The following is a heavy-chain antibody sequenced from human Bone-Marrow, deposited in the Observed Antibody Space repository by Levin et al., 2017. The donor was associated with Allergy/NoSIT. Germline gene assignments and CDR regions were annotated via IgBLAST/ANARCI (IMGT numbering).Heavy chain of an antibody. CDR2: IRSKTSNFAT. V-gene: IGHV3-73*01. D-gene: IGHD1-14*01. CDR3: TSGLVCLDGGTTTDY. CDR1: GLTFSGSA. Sequence: GESLKISCVASGLTFSGSAIHWVRQASGKGLEWIGRIRSKTSNFATEYAASVKGRFTISRDDSQYMAYLQMNSLRVDDSAVYYCTSGLVCLDGGTTTDYWGQGTLVTVSS. J-gene: IGHJ4*02.